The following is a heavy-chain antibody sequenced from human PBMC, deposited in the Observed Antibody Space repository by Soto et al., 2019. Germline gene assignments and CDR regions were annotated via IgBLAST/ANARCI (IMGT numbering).Heavy chain of an antibody. CDR3: AKGDVSGYQSARYCFDY. Sequence: EVQLLESGGGLVQSGGSLRLSCAASGFTFINYAMNWVRQTPGKGLEWVSAISGSGGTTPYADSVKGRFTFSRDNSTNMSQLQKISLRTDDTAANYCAKGDVSGYQSARYCFDYWGQGTLVTVSS. CDR2: ISGSGGTT. J-gene: IGHJ4*02. D-gene: IGHD5-12*01. CDR1: GFTFINYA. V-gene: IGHV3-23*01.